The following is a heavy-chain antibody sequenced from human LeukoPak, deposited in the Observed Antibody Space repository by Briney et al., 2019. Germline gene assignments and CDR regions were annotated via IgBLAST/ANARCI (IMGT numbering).Heavy chain of an antibody. CDR1: GFTFSTYA. CDR3: AKDGGLWVSAHWGDS. CDR2: ITTSDGNT. J-gene: IGHJ4*02. V-gene: IGHV3-23*01. D-gene: IGHD7-27*01. Sequence: GGSLRLSCAASGFTFSTYAMTWVRQAPGKGLEWVSTITTSDGNTYYADSVKGRFTVSRDNSKNTLFLQMNSLRAEDTAVYYCAKDGGLWVSAHWGDSWGRGTLVTVSS.